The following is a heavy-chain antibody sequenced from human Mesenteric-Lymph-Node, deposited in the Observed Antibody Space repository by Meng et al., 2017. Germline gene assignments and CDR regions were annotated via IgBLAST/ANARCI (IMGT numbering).Heavy chain of an antibody. CDR1: GGSISSGSYY. D-gene: IGHD3-10*01. Sequence: SETLSLTCTVSGGSISSGSYYWSWIRQPAGKGLEWIGRIYTSGSTNYNPSLKSRVTISVDTSKNQFSLKLSSVTAADTVVYYCAIDRGGPDGSSDAFDIWGQGTMVTVSS. CDR2: IYTSGST. V-gene: IGHV4-61*02. J-gene: IGHJ3*02. CDR3: AIDRGGPDGSSDAFDI.